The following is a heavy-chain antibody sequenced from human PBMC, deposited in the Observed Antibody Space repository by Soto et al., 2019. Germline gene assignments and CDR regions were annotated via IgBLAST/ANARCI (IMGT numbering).Heavy chain of an antibody. D-gene: IGHD4-17*01. V-gene: IGHV2-5*02. CDR3: AHTRTTIFPPFSYLDMDV. J-gene: IGHJ6*02. CDR1: GFSLTTNGVG. Sequence: QITLKESGPTLVRPTQTLTLTCTFSGFSLTTNGVGVGWIRQPPGKALEWLALVYWDDDKRYSPSLKGRLTITKDSSINKLVLTMTNMEPVDKATYYSAHTRTTIFPPFSYLDMDVWGQGTTVTVSS. CDR2: VYWDDDK.